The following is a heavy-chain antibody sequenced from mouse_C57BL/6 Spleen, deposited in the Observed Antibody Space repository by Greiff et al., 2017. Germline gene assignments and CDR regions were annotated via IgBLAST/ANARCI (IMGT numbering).Heavy chain of an antibody. V-gene: IGHV1-15*01. CDR2: IDPETGGT. D-gene: IGHD1-1*02. CDR1: GYTFTDYE. CDR3: TRNGYLEY. J-gene: IGHJ2*01. Sequence: VQLQQSGAELVRPGASVTLSCKASGYTFTDYEMHWVKQTPVHGLEWIGAIDPETGGTAYNQKIKGKAILTADKSSSTAYMELRSLTSEDSAVYYCTRNGYLEYWGQGTTLTVSS.